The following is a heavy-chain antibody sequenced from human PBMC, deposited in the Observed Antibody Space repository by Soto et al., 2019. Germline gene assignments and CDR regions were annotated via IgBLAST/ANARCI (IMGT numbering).Heavy chain of an antibody. Sequence: HPGGSLRLSCAASGFAVSGYYMTWVRQAPGKGLEWVGFIRSKAYGGTTEYAASVKGRFTISRDDSKSIAYLQMNSLKTEDTAVYYCTSATYYYDSSGYLLPPDAFDIWGQGTMVTVSS. V-gene: IGHV3-49*04. D-gene: IGHD3-22*01. CDR1: GFAVSGYY. CDR3: TSATYYYDSSGYLLPPDAFDI. CDR2: IRSKAYGGTT. J-gene: IGHJ3*02.